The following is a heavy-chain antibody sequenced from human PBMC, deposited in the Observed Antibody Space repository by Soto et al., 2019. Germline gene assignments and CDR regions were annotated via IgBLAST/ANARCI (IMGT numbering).Heavy chain of an antibody. CDR2: ISSSSSYI. V-gene: IGHV3-21*01. Sequence: GGSLRLSWAASGFTFSSYSMNWGRQAPGKGLEWVSSISSSSSYIYYADSVKGRFTISRDNAKNSLYLQMNSLRAEDTAVYYCAKQWLYDAFDIWGQGTMVTVSS. CDR3: AKQWLYDAFDI. J-gene: IGHJ3*02. D-gene: IGHD3-22*01. CDR1: GFTFSSYS.